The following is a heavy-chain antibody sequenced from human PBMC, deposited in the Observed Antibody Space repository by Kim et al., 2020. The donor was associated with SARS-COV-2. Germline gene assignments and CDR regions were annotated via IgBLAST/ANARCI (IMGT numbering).Heavy chain of an antibody. Sequence: SETLSLTCTVSGGSISSGGYYWSWIRQHPGKGLEWIGYIYYSGSTYYNPSLKSRVTISVDTSKNQFSLKLSSVTAADTAVYYCARARITMIVVVGAFDYWGQRTLVTVST. CDR2: IYYSGST. CDR3: ARARITMIVVVGAFDY. J-gene: IGHJ4*01. D-gene: IGHD3-22*01. V-gene: IGHV4-31*03. CDR1: GGSISSGGYY.